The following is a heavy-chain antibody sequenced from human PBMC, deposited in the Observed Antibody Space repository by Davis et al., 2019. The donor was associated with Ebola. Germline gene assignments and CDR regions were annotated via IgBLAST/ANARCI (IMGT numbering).Heavy chain of an antibody. D-gene: IGHD1-7*01. CDR3: AKDKGTNWYYRDASDV. J-gene: IGHJ3*01. CDR2: IYRDGSEK. CDR1: GFNFGNFW. V-gene: IGHV3-7*03. Sequence: GESLKISCAASGFNFGNFWMSWVRQAPGQGLEWVANIYRDGSEKYYVDSVKGRFTISRDNTKNSVYLQMNSLRAEDTAVYFCAKDKGTNWYYRDASDVWGQGTVVTVSS.